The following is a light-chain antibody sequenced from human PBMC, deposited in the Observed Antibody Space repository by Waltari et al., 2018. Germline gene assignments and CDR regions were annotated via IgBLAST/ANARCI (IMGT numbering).Light chain of an antibody. CDR3: QSADASGTYPVV. CDR1: ALPKQY. Sequence: SYELTQSPSVSVSPGQTARITCSGDALPKQYAYWYQQKPGQAPVLAIYKDTERPSGIPERFSGSSSGKTVTLTISGVQAEDEADYYCQSADASGTYPVVFGGGTKLTVL. CDR2: KDT. V-gene: IGLV3-25*03. J-gene: IGLJ2*01.